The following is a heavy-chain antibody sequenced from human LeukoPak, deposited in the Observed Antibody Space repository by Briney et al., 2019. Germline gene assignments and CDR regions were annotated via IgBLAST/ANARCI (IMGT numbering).Heavy chain of an antibody. V-gene: IGHV3-66*02. D-gene: IGHD5-18*01. Sequence: TGGSLRLSCAASGFTVSNNYMRWVRQAPGKGLEWVSLIYSGGSTYYADSVKGRFTISRDNSKNTLYLQMNSLRAEDTAVYYCAKEGVRGYSYGYGTRNKWFDFWGQGTLVTVSS. CDR3: AKEGVRGYSYGYGTRNKWFDF. J-gene: IGHJ5*01. CDR2: IYSGGST. CDR1: GFTVSNNY.